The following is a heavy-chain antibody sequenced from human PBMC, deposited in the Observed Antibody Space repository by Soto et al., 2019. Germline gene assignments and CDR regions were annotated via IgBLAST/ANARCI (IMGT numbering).Heavy chain of an antibody. Sequence: QVQLVQSVAEVKKPGSSVKVSCKASGGTFSSYAISWVRQAPGQGLEWMGWIIPIFGTAKYAQKFQGRVTITADESKSTANMELISLRSEDTDVYYCARDSGYCSSTRCYIVSYYYYGMDVWGQCTTVTVSS. V-gene: IGHV1-69*01. CDR2: IIPIFGTA. CDR3: ARDSGYCSSTRCYIVSYYYYGMDV. D-gene: IGHD2-2*01. J-gene: IGHJ6*02. CDR1: GGTFSSYA.